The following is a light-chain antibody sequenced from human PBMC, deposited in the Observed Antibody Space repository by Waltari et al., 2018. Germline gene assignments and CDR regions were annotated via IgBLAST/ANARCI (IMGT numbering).Light chain of an antibody. CDR3: QQYYTAPYT. Sequence: IVMTQSPDSLAVSLGEKATINCKSNQSLLYNSNNKNYLAWFQQKPGQPLKLFFYWASSRESGVPDRFSGSGSGTDFTLTIGSLQAEDVAVYYCQQYYTAPYTFGQGTKLEIK. V-gene: IGKV4-1*01. CDR2: WAS. J-gene: IGKJ2*01. CDR1: QSLLYNSNNKNY.